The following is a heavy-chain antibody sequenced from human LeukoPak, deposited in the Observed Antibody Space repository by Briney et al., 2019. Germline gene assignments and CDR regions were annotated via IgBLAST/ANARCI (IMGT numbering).Heavy chain of an antibody. J-gene: IGHJ1*01. CDR2: ISGSGGST. D-gene: IGHD1-26*01. Sequence: GGSLRLSCAASGFTFSSYAMSWVRQAPGKGLEWVSAISGSGGSTYYADSVKGRFTISRDNSKNTLYLQMNSLRAEDTAVYYCANGFSGSCLQEHWGQGTLVTVSS. V-gene: IGHV3-23*01. CDR1: GFTFSSYA. CDR3: ANGFSGSCLQEH.